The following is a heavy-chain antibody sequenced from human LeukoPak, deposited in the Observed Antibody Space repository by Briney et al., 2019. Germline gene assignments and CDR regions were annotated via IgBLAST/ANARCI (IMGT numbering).Heavy chain of an antibody. V-gene: IGHV3-7*05. CDR2: IKQDGSEK. Sequence: GGSLRLSCATSGFSFSSDWMSWVRQAPGKGLEWVANIKQDGSEKYYVDSVKGRFTISRDNAKNSLYLQMNSLRAEDTAVYYCAKIDSVRLHLDYWGQGALVTVSS. D-gene: IGHD2-15*01. CDR3: AKIDSVRLHLDY. J-gene: IGHJ4*02. CDR1: GFSFSSDW.